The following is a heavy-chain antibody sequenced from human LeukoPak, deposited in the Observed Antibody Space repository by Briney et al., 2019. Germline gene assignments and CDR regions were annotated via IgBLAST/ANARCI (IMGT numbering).Heavy chain of an antibody. D-gene: IGHD6-13*01. CDR1: GVSISSYY. J-gene: IGHJ3*02. CDR3: ARVYSSSWNDAFDI. V-gene: IGHV4-59*01. CDR2: IYYSGST. Sequence: SETLSLTCTVSGVSISSYYWSWIRQPPGKGLEWFGYIYYSGSTNYNPSLKSRVTISVDTSKNQFSLKLSSVTAADTAVYYCARVYSSSWNDAFDIWGQGTMVTVSS.